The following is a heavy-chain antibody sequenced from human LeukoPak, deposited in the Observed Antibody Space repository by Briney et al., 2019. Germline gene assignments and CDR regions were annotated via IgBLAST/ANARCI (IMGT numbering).Heavy chain of an antibody. CDR2: IYSGGST. D-gene: IGHD3-10*01. Sequence: PGGSLRLSCAASGFSVISNYVSWVRQAPGKGLEWVSVIYSGGSTYYADSVKGRFTISRDNSKNTLYLQMNSLRAEDTAVYYCARDLTMVRGVLGVWGQGTTVTVSS. V-gene: IGHV3-53*01. CDR3: ARDLTMVRGVLGV. CDR1: GFSVISNY. J-gene: IGHJ6*02.